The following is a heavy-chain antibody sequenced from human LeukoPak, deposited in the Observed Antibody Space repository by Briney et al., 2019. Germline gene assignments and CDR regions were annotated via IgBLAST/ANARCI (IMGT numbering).Heavy chain of an antibody. J-gene: IGHJ4*02. CDR3: VRGVGSSGFDY. CDR1: GFTFSSYA. CDR2: ISDSGGST. D-gene: IGHD3-22*01. Sequence: GGSLRLSCAASGFTFSSYAMSWVSQAPGKGLGWVSIISDSGGSTYYADSVKGRFTISRDDSKNTLYLQMSSLRTEDTAVYYCVRGVGSSGFDYWGQGTLVTVSS. V-gene: IGHV3-23*01.